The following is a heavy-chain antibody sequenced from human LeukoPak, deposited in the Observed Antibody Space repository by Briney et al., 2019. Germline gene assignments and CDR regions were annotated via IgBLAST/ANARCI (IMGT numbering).Heavy chain of an antibody. Sequence: SETLPLTCAVYGGSFSGYYWSWIRQPPGKGLEWIGEINHSGSTNYNPSLKSRVTISVDTSKNQFSLKLSSVTAADTAVYYCARVGAARAVAGTWSLDYWGQGTLVTVSS. V-gene: IGHV4-34*01. CDR1: GGSFSGYY. CDR2: INHSGST. CDR3: ARVGAARAVAGTWSLDY. J-gene: IGHJ4*02. D-gene: IGHD6-19*01.